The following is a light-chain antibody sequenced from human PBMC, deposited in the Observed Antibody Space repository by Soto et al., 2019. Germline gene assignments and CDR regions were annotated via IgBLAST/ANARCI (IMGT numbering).Light chain of an antibody. CDR2: END. J-gene: IGLJ1*01. V-gene: IGLV1-51*02. Sequence: QSVLTQPPSVSAAPGQKVTISCSGSSSTTGNNYVSWYQQLPGTAPKLLIYENDKRSSGIPDRFSGSKSGTSATLDITGLQTGDEADYYCATWDSSLSTGVFGTGTKVTVL. CDR1: SSTTGNNY. CDR3: ATWDSSLSTGV.